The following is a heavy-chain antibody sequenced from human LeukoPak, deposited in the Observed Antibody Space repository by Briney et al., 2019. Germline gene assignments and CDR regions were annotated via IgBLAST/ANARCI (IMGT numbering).Heavy chain of an antibody. J-gene: IGHJ4*02. CDR1: GFTVSSNY. D-gene: IGHD5-18*01. Sequence: GGSLRLSCAASGFTVSSNYMSWVRQAPGKGLEWVSVIYSGGSTYYADSVKGRFTISRDNSKNTLYLQMNSLRAEDTAVYYCARGPRRFGPARDTAMDRGDYWGQGTLVTVSS. V-gene: IGHV3-53*01. CDR3: ARGPRRFGPARDTAMDRGDY. CDR2: IYSGGST.